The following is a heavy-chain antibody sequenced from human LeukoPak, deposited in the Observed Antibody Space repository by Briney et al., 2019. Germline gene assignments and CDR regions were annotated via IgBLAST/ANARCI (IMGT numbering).Heavy chain of an antibody. D-gene: IGHD3-22*01. Sequence: PGGSLRLSCAASGFTVSTYEMNWVRQAPGKGLEWVSVIYSGGSTYYADSVKGRFTISRDNSKNTLYLQMNSLRAEDTAVYYCARDRVSSFYYDSSGYHDIWGQGTMVTVSS. CDR2: IYSGGST. V-gene: IGHV3-66*01. J-gene: IGHJ3*02. CDR3: ARDRVSSFYYDSSGYHDI. CDR1: GFTVSTYE.